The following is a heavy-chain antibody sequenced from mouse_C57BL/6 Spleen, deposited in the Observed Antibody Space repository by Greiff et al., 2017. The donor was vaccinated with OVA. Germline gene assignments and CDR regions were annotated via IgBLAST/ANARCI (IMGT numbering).Heavy chain of an antibody. CDR1: GYTFTSYW. V-gene: IGHV1-64*01. Sequence: VQLQQPGAELVKPGASVKLSCKASGYTFTSYWMHWVKQRPGQGLEWIGMIHPNSGSTNYNEKFKSKATLTVDKSSSTAYMQLSSLTSEDSAVYYCARPDDGSSYVAYWGQGTLVTVSA. D-gene: IGHD1-1*01. CDR3: ARPDDGSSYVAY. J-gene: IGHJ3*01. CDR2: IHPNSGST.